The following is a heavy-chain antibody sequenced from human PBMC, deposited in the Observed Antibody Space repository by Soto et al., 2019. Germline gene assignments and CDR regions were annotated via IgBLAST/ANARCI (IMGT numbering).Heavy chain of an antibody. CDR3: ARAGTTMVRGVISGWFDP. Sequence: QVQLQESGPGLVKPSETLSLTCTVSGGSISSYYWSWIRQPPGKGLEWIGYIYYSGSTNYNPSLKSRVTISVDTSNNQFSLKLSSVTAADTAVYYCARAGTTMVRGVISGWFDPWGQGTLVTVSS. J-gene: IGHJ5*02. CDR1: GGSISSYY. D-gene: IGHD3-10*01. V-gene: IGHV4-59*01. CDR2: IYYSGST.